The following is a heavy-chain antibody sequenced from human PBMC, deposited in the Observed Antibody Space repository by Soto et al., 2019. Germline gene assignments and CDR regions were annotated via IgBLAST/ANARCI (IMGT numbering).Heavy chain of an antibody. D-gene: IGHD6-19*01. V-gene: IGHV3-23*01. Sequence: GGALRLSCAAPGFTFSSYAMSWVRQAPGKGLEWVSAISGSGGSTYYADSVKGRFTISRDNSKNTLYLQMNSLRAEDTAVYYCATTKRVEYSSGWYDYWGQGTLVTVSS. CDR2: ISGSGGST. CDR3: ATTKRVEYSSGWYDY. CDR1: GFTFSSYA. J-gene: IGHJ4*02.